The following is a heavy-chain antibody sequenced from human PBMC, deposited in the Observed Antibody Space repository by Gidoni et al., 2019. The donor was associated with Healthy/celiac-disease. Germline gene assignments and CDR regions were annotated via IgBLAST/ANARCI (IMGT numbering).Heavy chain of an antibody. D-gene: IGHD1-1*01. CDR3: AKQGAGLYYFDY. V-gene: IGHV3-23*01. J-gene: IGHJ4*02. CDR2: ISGSGGST. Sequence: EVQLLESGGGLVQPGGSLRLPCAASGFTFSSYAMSWVRQAPGKGLEWVSAISGSGGSTYYADSVKGRFTISRDNSKNTLYLQMNSLRAEDTAVYYCAKQGAGLYYFDYWGQGTLVTVSS. CDR1: GFTFSSYA.